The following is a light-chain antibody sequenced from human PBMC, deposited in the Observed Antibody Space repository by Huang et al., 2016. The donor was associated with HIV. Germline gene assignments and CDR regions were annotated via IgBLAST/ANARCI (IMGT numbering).Light chain of an antibody. Sequence: DIVMTQSPRSLPVTPGEPASISCRSSQSLLHSKGYNYLDWYLQKPGQSPQLLIYLGSNRASGVSDRFTGSGSGTDFTLRISRVEAEDVGIYYCMQSLQTELTFGGGTRVEIK. J-gene: IGKJ4*01. V-gene: IGKV2-28*01. CDR1: QSLLHSKGYNY. CDR2: LGS. CDR3: MQSLQTELT.